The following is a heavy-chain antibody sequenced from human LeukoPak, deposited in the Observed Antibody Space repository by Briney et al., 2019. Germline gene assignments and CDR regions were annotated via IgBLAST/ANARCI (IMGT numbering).Heavy chain of an antibody. CDR3: ARRRGVVVAATPNWFDP. J-gene: IGHJ5*02. D-gene: IGHD2-15*01. CDR2: IIPIFGTA. Sequence: SVKVSCKASGGTFSSYAISWVRQAPGQGLEWMGGIIPIFGTANYAQKFRGRVTITADESTSTAYMELSSLRSEDTAVYYCARRRGVVVAATPNWFDPWGQGTLVTVSS. CDR1: GGTFSSYA. V-gene: IGHV1-69*13.